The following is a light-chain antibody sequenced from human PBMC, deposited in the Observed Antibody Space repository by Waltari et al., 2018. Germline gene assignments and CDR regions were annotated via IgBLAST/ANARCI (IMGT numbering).Light chain of an antibody. CDR2: AAS. CDR3: QQYNKWPRT. V-gene: IGKV3-15*01. CDR1: QSAGAN. Sequence: EIVMTQSPATLSVSPGESATVSCRASQSAGANLAWYQHKPGQAPRLLIYAASTRATGIPARFRGSGSGTEFTLTISSLQSEDFAVYYCQQYNKWPRTFGQGTKVEIK. J-gene: IGKJ1*01.